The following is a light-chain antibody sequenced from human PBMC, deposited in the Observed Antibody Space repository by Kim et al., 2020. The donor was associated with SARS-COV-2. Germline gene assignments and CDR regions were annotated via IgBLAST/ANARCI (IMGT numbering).Light chain of an antibody. J-gene: IGLJ2*01. Sequence: QPVLTQPPSASETPGQRVTISCSGSSSNIGSSYVYWYQQLPGAAPKLLIYRDNQRPSGVPDRFSVSKSGTSASLAISGLRSEDEGDYFCAAWDDSLTGVVFGGGTKLTVL. CDR3: AAWDDSLTGVV. V-gene: IGLV1-47*01. CDR1: SSNIGSSY. CDR2: RDN.